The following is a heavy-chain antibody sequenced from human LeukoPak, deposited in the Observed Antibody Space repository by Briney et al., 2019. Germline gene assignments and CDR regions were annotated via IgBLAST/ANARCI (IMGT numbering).Heavy chain of an antibody. CDR2: ISGSGGST. V-gene: IGHV3-23*01. D-gene: IGHD3-22*01. CDR1: GFTFSSYA. J-gene: IGHJ3*02. Sequence: PGGSLRLFCAASGFTFSSYAMTWVRQAPGKGLAWVSGISGSGGSTYYADSVKGRFTISRDNSKNTLYLQMNSLRAEDTAVYYCAKDLGRITMIVVVLDAFDIWGQGTMVTVSS. CDR3: AKDLGRITMIVVVLDAFDI.